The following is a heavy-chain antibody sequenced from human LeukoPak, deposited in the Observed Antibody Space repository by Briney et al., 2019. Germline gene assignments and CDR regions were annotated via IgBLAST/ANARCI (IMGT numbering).Heavy chain of an antibody. J-gene: IGHJ4*02. Sequence: PSETLSLTCTVSGGSISSGGYYWSWIRQHRGKGREWIGYIYYSGSTYYNPSLKSRVTISVDTSKNQFSLKLCSVTAADTAVYYCARGLDYGGPYFDYWGQGTLVTVSS. CDR1: GGSISSGGYY. D-gene: IGHD4-23*01. CDR3: ARGLDYGGPYFDY. CDR2: IYYSGST. V-gene: IGHV4-31*03.